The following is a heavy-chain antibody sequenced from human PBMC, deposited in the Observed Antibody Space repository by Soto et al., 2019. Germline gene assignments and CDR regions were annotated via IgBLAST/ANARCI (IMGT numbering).Heavy chain of an antibody. Sequence: QVQLVESGGGVVQPGRSLRLSCAASGFTFSSYGMHWVRQAPGKGLEWVAVIWYDGSNKYYADSVKGRFTISRDNSKNKLYLQMNSLRAEDTAVYYCARDDYGSGSYPYSYGMDVWGQGTTVTVPS. J-gene: IGHJ6*02. CDR3: ARDDYGSGSYPYSYGMDV. D-gene: IGHD3-10*01. CDR1: GFTFSSYG. CDR2: IWYDGSNK. V-gene: IGHV3-33*01.